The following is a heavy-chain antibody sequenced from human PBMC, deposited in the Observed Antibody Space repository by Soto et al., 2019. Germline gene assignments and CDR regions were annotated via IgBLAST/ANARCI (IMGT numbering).Heavy chain of an antibody. V-gene: IGHV1-58*01. CDR3: ARVNDFGPRRGPRMDV. Sequence: ASVKVSCKASGFTFTSSAVQWVRQARGQRLEWIGWIVVGSGNTNYAQKFQERVTITRDMSTSTAYMELSSVTAADTAVYYCARVNDFGPRRGPRMDVWGQGTTVTVSS. CDR2: IVVGSGNT. D-gene: IGHD3-3*01. J-gene: IGHJ6*02. CDR1: GFTFTSSA.